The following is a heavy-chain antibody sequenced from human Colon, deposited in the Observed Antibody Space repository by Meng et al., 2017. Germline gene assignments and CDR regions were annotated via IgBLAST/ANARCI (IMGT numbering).Heavy chain of an antibody. J-gene: IGHJ5*02. CDR1: GDSITNHNW. Sequence: QVQLRESGPALVKPSETLSLTCAVSGDSITNHNWWAWVRQPPGKGLEWIGEIDHSGSTNYNPSLKSRVTISVDTSKNQISLRLTSVIAADTAVYYCVYFWSGYFTSGQGTLVTVSS. CDR3: VYFWSGYFT. D-gene: IGHD3-3*01. V-gene: IGHV4-4*02. CDR2: IDHSGST.